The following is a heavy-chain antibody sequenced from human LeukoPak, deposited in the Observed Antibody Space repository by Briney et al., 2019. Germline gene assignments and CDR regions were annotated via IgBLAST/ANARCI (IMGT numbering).Heavy chain of an antibody. CDR1: GYTFTSYY. CDR3: ATSISDAFDI. V-gene: IGHV1-2*04. J-gene: IGHJ3*02. CDR2: INPNSGGT. D-gene: IGHD6-6*01. Sequence: ASVKVSCKASGYTFTSYYMRWVRQAPGQGLEWMGWINPNSGGTNYAQKFQGWVTMTRGTSISTAYMELSRLRSDDTAVYYCATSISDAFDIWGQGTMVTVSS.